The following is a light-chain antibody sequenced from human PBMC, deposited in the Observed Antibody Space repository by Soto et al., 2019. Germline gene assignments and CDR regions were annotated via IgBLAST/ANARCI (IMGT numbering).Light chain of an antibody. CDR3: SSYTGSSTSVI. CDR1: SSDVATYNS. CDR2: DVS. Sequence: QSALTQPASVSGSPGQSITISCTGTSSDVATYNSVSWYQQHPGKAPKGMIYDVSNRPSGVSNRFSGSKSGNTASLTISGLQAEDEADYYCSSYTGSSTSVIFGGGTK. J-gene: IGLJ2*01. V-gene: IGLV2-14*03.